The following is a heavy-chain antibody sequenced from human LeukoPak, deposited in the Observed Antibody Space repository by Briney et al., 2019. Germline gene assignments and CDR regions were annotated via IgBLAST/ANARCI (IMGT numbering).Heavy chain of an antibody. CDR2: INPDGTTT. Sequence: GGSLRLSCAASGFIFSRYWLYWVRQAPGKGLVWVSHINPDGTTTNYGDFVKGRFTVSRDNAKKTLYLQMSSLRAEDTALYYCATLTHYDSRSFAFDIWGQGTMVTVSS. CDR1: GFIFSRYW. D-gene: IGHD3-22*01. V-gene: IGHV3-74*01. J-gene: IGHJ3*02. CDR3: ATLTHYDSRSFAFDI.